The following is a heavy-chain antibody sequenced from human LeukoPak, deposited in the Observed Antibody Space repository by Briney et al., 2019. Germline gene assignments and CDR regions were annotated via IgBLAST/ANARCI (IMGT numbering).Heavy chain of an antibody. Sequence: GGSLRLSCAASGFTFSNYWMTWVRQAPGKGLEWVANIKQDGSQKYYADSVKGRLAISRDNAKNSLFLQMNSLRAEDTAVYYCARIGYSSSSLDYWGQGTLVTVSS. D-gene: IGHD6-13*01. CDR2: IKQDGSQK. J-gene: IGHJ4*02. CDR1: GFTFSNYW. CDR3: ARIGYSSSSLDY. V-gene: IGHV3-7*01.